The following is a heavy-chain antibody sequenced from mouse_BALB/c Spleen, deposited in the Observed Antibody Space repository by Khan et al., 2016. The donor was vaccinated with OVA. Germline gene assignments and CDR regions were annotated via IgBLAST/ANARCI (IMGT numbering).Heavy chain of an antibody. D-gene: IGHD2-14*01. V-gene: IGHV1-4*01. J-gene: IGHJ3*01. Sequence: QIQLVQSGAELARPGASVKMSCKASGYTFTSYTIHWIKLRPGQGLEWIGFINPSNGYTNYNQKFKDKATLTADKSSTTVYMQLSSLTSDDSAVYNCVRDGAYHRNDGWFAYWGQGTLGTVSA. CDR2: INPSNGYT. CDR1: GYTFTSYT. CDR3: VRDGAYHRNDGWFAY.